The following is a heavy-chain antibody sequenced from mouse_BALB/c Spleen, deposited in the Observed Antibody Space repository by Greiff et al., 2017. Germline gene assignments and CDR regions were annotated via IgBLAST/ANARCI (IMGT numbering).Heavy chain of an antibody. CDR1: GYSITSGYY. V-gene: IGHV3-6*02. Sequence: DVQLVESGPGLVKPSQSLSLTCSVTGYSITSGYYWNWIRQFPGNKLEWMGYISYDGSNNYNPSLKNRISITRDTSKNQFFLKLNSVTTEDTATYYCARYYYAMDYWGQGTSVTVSS. CDR2: ISYDGSN. CDR3: ARYYYAMDY. J-gene: IGHJ4*01.